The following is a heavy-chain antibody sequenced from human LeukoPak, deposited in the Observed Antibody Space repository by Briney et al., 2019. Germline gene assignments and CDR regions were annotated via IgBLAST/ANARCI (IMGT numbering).Heavy chain of an antibody. CDR1: GFSFSSYA. V-gene: IGHV3-23*01. Sequence: PGGSLRLSCAASGFSFSSYAVSWVRQAPGKGLEWVRLTISRDDSKNTLYLQMNSLRAEDTAVYYCAKVQLGIGVDYWGQGTLVTVSS. D-gene: IGHD7-27*01. J-gene: IGHJ4*02. CDR3: AKVQLGIGVDY.